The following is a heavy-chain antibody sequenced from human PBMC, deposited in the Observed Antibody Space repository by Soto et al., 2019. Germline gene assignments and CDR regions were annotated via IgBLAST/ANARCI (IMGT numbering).Heavy chain of an antibody. J-gene: IGHJ3*01. CDR2: ISGGGDGT. D-gene: IGHD2-8*01. V-gene: IGHV3-23*01. Sequence: EVQLLESGGGLVRPGGSLRLSCAASGFTFYNYAMNWVRQAPGKGLEWVSTISGGGDGTYYADSVKGRFTISRDNSRNTVYLQMISLRAEDTAVCYCAKKGLGSLATYCTTGDCHYAFDVWGQGTLVTVSS. CDR3: AKKGLGSLATYCTTGDCHYAFDV. CDR1: GFTFYNYA.